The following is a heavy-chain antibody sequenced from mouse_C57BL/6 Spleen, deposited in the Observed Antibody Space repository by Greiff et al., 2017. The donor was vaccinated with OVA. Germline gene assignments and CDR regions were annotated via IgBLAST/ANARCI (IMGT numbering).Heavy chain of an antibody. J-gene: IGHJ4*01. CDR3: ARDLGYYAMDY. V-gene: IGHV3-6*01. CDR2: ISYDGSN. Sequence: EVQRVESGPGLVKPSQSLSLTCSVTGYSITSGYYWNWIRQFPGNKPEWMGYISYDGSNNYNPSLKNRISITRDTSKNQFFLKLNSVTTEDTATYYCARDLGYYAMDYWGQGTSVTVSS. CDR1: GYSITSGYY.